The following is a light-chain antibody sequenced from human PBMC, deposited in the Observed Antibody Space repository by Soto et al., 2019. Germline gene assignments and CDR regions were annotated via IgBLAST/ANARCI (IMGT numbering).Light chain of an antibody. J-gene: IGKJ1*01. Sequence: XXMTQSPSTLSASVGDRVTITCRASQSIGDWLAWYQQKPGKAPKLLISDASTLKSGVPSRFSGIGSGTEFSLTISSLQPDDSATYYCQQHHSYSETFGPGTKVEIK. CDR1: QSIGDW. CDR3: QQHHSYSET. V-gene: IGKV1-5*01. CDR2: DAS.